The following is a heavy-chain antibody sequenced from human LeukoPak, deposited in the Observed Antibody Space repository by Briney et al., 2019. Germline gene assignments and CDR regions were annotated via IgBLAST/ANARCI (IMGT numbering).Heavy chain of an antibody. CDR1: GYSFTSYW. CDR2: IYPGDSDT. D-gene: IGHD2-2*01. V-gene: IGHV5-51*01. Sequence: GESLKTSCKGSGYSFTSYWIGWVRQMPGKGLEWMGIIYPGDSDTRYSPSFQGQVTISADKSISTAYLQWSSLKASDTAMYYCARQERYCSSTSCLNWFDPWGQGTLVTVSS. CDR3: ARQERYCSSTSCLNWFDP. J-gene: IGHJ5*02.